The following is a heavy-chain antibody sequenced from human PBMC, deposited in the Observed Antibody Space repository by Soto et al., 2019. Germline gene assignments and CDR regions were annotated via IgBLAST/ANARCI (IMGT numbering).Heavy chain of an antibody. CDR1: GCSISSGGYY. Sequence: TSETPSLTCTFSGCSISSGGYYWSWIRQHPGKGLEWIGNIYYSGSTYYNPSLKSRVTISVDMSKNQFSLKLSSVTAADTAVYYCAREVLAWGQGTLVTVSS. D-gene: IGHD3-3*01. CDR3: AREVLA. CDR2: IYYSGST. J-gene: IGHJ5*02. V-gene: IGHV4-31*03.